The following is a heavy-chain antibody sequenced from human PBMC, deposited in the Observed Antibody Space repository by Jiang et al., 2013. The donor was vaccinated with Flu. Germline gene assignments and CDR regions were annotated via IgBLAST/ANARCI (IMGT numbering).Heavy chain of an antibody. D-gene: IGHD6-6*01. CDR1: GGSVSSGSHY. CDR2: IYYSGST. Sequence: LLKPSETLSLTCTVSGGSVSSGSHYWSWIRQPPGKGLECIGYIYYSGSTKYNPSLKSRVTISVDTSKNQFSLKLSSVTAADTAAYYCARGPTRYYFDYWGQGTLVTVSS. V-gene: IGHV4-61*01. J-gene: IGHJ4*02. CDR3: ARGPTRYYFDY.